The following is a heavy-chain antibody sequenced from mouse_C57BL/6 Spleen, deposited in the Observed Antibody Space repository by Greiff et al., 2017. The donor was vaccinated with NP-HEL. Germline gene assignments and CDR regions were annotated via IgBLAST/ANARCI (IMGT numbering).Heavy chain of an antibody. V-gene: IGHV1-18*01. J-gene: IGHJ4*01. Sequence: VQLQQSGPELVKPGASVKIPCKASGYTFTDYNMDWVKQSHGKSLEWIGDINPNNGGTIYNQKFKGKATLTVDKSSSTAYMELRSLTSEDTAVYYCARALSLHYGSSYEYAMDYWGQGTSVTVSS. CDR3: ARALSLHYGSSYEYAMDY. D-gene: IGHD1-1*01. CDR1: GYTFTDYN. CDR2: INPNNGGT.